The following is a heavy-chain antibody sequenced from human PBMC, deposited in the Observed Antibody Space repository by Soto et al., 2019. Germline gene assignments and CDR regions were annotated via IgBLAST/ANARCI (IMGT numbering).Heavy chain of an antibody. CDR3: ARDDYGGNSGVFVDS. V-gene: IGHV1-2*02. CDR1: GYTFTGYY. D-gene: IGHD4-17*01. Sequence: QVQLVQSGAEVKKPGASVKVSCKASGYTFTGYYMHWVRQAPGQGLAWMGWINPNSGGTNYAQKFQGRVTRTRDTSISTAYLDLSRLRSDDTAVYYCARDDYGGNSGVFVDSWGQGTLVTVSS. J-gene: IGHJ4*02. CDR2: INPNSGGT.